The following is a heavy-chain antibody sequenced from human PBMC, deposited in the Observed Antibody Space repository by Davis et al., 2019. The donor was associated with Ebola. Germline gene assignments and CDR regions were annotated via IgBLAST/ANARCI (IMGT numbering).Heavy chain of an antibody. J-gene: IGHJ6*02. CDR1: GYTFTSYY. CDR3: ATLTDGYYYYYGMDV. CDR2: ISAYNGNT. V-gene: IGHV1-18*04. Sequence: ASVKVSCKASGYTFTSYYMHWVRQAPGQGLEWMGWISAYNGNTNYAQKLQGRVTMTTDTSTSTAYMELRSLRSDDTAVYYCATLTDGYYYYYGMDVWGQGTTVTVSS. D-gene: IGHD4/OR15-4a*01.